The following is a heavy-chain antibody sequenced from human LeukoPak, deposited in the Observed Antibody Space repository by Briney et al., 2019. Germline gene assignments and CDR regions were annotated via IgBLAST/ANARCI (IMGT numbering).Heavy chain of an antibody. CDR2: IYTSGST. CDR3: ARQGELAIDY. V-gene: IGHV4-4*07. Sequence: PSETLSLTCTVSGGSFSSYYWSWIRQPAGKGLEWIGRIYTSGSTNYNSSLKSRVTMSVDTSKNQVSLKLSSVTAADTAVYYCARQGELAIDYWGQGTLVTVSS. CDR1: GGSFSSYY. J-gene: IGHJ4*02. D-gene: IGHD1-26*01.